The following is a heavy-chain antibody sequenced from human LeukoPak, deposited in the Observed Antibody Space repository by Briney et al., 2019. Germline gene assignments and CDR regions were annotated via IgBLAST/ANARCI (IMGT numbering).Heavy chain of an antibody. J-gene: IGHJ4*02. CDR1: GFTVSSNY. D-gene: IGHD4-17*01. Sequence: GGSLRLSCAASGFTVSSNYMSWVRQAPGKGLEWVSVIYSGGSTYYADSVKGRFTISRDNSKNTLYLQMNSLRAEDTAVYYCARVDYGDYYFDYWGQGILVTVSS. CDR3: ARVDYGDYYFDY. CDR2: IYSGGST. V-gene: IGHV3-53*01.